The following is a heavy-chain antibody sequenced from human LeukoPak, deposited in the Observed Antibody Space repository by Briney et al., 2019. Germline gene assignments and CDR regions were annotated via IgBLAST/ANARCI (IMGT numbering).Heavy chain of an antibody. Sequence: EGSLRLSCAASGFTFSSHDMHWVRQVTGKGLEWVSAIGPAGDTYYPTSVKGRFTVSRENAKNSLYLQMNSLRAGDTAVYYCARGRSRATITWYIDLWGRGTLVTVSS. V-gene: IGHV3-13*01. CDR2: IGPAGDT. J-gene: IGHJ2*01. CDR3: ARGRSRATITWYIDL. CDR1: GFTFSSHD. D-gene: IGHD1-14*01.